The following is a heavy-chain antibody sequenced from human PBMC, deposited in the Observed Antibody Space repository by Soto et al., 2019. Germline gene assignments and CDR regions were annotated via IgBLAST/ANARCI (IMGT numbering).Heavy chain of an antibody. CDR3: VRLIGNSWLDF. J-gene: IGHJ5*01. Sequence: PXQTLSLTCAISGXXVXXXSVTLNWXXXSPSRGLEWLGRTYYRSKWYNDYAESVKSRITINPDTSKNQFSLHLNSVTPEDTAVYYCVRLIGNSWLDFWGQGTLVTVSS. V-gene: IGHV6-1*01. D-gene: IGHD1-26*01. CDR1: GXXVXXXSVT. CDR2: TYYRSKWYN.